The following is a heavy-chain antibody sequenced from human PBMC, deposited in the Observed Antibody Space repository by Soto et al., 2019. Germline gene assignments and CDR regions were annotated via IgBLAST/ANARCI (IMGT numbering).Heavy chain of an antibody. Sequence: QVQLQESGPGLVKPSGTLSLTCGVSGGSISSRSWWSWVRQPPKKGLEWIGEIYHSGRINYNPSLKSRVTISLDKSKNQFSLKVSSVIAADTAVYYCARGIGGPTDVLGGIDSWGQGTLVTVSS. CDR2: IYHSGRI. D-gene: IGHD3-16*01. CDR1: GGSISSRSW. V-gene: IGHV4-4*02. CDR3: ARGIGGPTDVLGGIDS. J-gene: IGHJ4*02.